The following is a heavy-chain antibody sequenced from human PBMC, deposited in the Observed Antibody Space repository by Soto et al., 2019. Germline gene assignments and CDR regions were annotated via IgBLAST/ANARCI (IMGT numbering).Heavy chain of an antibody. D-gene: IGHD1-26*01. CDR1: GFSLRDYG. J-gene: IGHJ4*02. CDR3: ARDPTGGYFHYDY. V-gene: IGHV3-30*17. Sequence: PGGSLRLSCAASGFSLRDYGMHWVRQAPGKGLEYVAAVSDDGSEQYYADSVRGRFTISRDNSENTVYLQLDSLTTGDTAVYYCARDPTGGYFHYDYWGQGALVTVSS. CDR2: VSDDGSEQ.